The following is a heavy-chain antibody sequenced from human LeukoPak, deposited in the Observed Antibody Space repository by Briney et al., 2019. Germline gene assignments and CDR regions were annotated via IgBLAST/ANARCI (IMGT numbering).Heavy chain of an antibody. CDR1: GFTFSSYW. V-gene: IGHV3-7*01. J-gene: IGHJ6*03. CDR3: ARDGAAVAGTEYYYYYYMDV. Sequence: GGSLRLSCAASGFTFSSYWMSWVRQAPGKGLEWVANIKQDGSEKYYVDSVKGRFTISRDNAKNSLYLQMNSLRAEDTAVYYCARDGAAVAGTEYYYYYYMDVWGKGTTVTVSS. D-gene: IGHD6-19*01. CDR2: IKQDGSEK.